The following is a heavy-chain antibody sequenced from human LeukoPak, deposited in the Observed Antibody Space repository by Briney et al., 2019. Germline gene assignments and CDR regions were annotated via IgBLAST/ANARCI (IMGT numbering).Heavy chain of an antibody. CDR3: ARAFYPGYYSYMAV. V-gene: IGHV4-59*01. CDR2: IYYSGST. CDR1: GGSISRYY. Sequence: PSETLSLTCTVSGGSISRYYWSWIRQPPGKGLEWIGYIYYSGSTNYNPSLKSRVTISVDTSKNQFSLKLSSVTAADTAVYYCARAFYPGYYSYMAVWGKGTTVTVSS. D-gene: IGHD3-3*02. J-gene: IGHJ6*03.